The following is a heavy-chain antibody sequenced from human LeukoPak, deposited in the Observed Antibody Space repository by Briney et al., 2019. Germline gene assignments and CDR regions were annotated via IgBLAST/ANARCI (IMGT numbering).Heavy chain of an antibody. V-gene: IGHV1-46*01. Sequence: GASVKVSCKASGYTFTSYYMHWVRQAPGQGLEWMGIINPSGVGTIYAQKFQGRVTMTRDTSTSTVYMELSSLRSEDTAVYYCARDPLIRGYSYGYDYWGQGTLVTVSS. CDR3: ARDPLIRGYSYGYDY. CDR2: INPSGVGT. D-gene: IGHD5-18*01. CDR1: GYTFTSYY. J-gene: IGHJ4*02.